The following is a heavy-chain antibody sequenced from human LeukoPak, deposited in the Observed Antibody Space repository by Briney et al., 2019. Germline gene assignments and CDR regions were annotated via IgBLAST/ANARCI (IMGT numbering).Heavy chain of an antibody. CDR3: TTSAGRVAVPHGDVY. D-gene: IGHD6-19*01. CDR1: GFTFSNAW. CDR2: IKSKTDGGTT. J-gene: IGHJ4*02. Sequence: PGGSLRLSCAASGFTFSNAWMSWVRQAPGKGLEWVGRIKSKTDGGTTDYAAPVKGRFTISRDDSKNTLYLQMNSLKTEDTAVYYCTTSAGRVAVPHGDVYWGQGTLVTVSS. V-gene: IGHV3-15*01.